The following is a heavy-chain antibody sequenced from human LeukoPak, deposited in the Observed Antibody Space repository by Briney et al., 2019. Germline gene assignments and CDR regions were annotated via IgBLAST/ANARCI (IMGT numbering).Heavy chain of an antibody. CDR1: GFTFDDYA. D-gene: IGHD2-15*01. V-gene: IGHV3-9*01. Sequence: GGSLRLSCAASGFTFDDYAMHWVRQAPGKGLEWVSGISWNSGSIGYADSVKGRFTISRDNAKNTLNLQMNSLRAEDTAVYYCARDPWSYCSGGSCPPRHDYYGVDVWGQGTTVTVSS. CDR2: ISWNSGSI. CDR3: ARDPWSYCSGGSCPPRHDYYGVDV. J-gene: IGHJ6*02.